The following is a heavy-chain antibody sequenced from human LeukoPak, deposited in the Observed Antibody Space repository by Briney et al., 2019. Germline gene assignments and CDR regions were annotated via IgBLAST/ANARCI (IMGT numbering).Heavy chain of an antibody. V-gene: IGHV3-30*18. CDR1: GFTFSSYG. Sequence: PGRSLRLSCAASGFTFSSYGMHWVRQAPGKGLEWVAVISYDGSNKYYADSVKGRFTISRDNSKNTLYLQMNSLRAEDTAVYYCAKLPLGVVIIGMRNYYYYGMDAWGQGTTVTVSS. D-gene: IGHD3-3*01. J-gene: IGHJ6*02. CDR3: AKLPLGVVIIGMRNYYYYGMDA. CDR2: ISYDGSNK.